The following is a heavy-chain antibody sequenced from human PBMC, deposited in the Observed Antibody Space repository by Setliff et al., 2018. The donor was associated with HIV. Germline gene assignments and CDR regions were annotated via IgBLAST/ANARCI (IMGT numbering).Heavy chain of an antibody. CDR2: IIPIFGTA. Sequence: SVKVSCKASGGTISSYAISWVRQAPGQGLQWVGGIIPIFGTANYAQKLQGRVTMTRDTSISTAYMELSRLRSDDTAVYYCARGPITMIVVYFDYWGQGTLVTVSS. CDR3: ARGPITMIVVYFDY. D-gene: IGHD3-22*01. CDR1: GGTISSYA. J-gene: IGHJ4*02. V-gene: IGHV1-69*05.